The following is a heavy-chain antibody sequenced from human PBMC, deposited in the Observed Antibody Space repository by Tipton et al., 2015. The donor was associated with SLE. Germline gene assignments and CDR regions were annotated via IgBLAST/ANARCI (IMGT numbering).Heavy chain of an antibody. CDR1: GFTFSDYY. CDR2: ISSSGSTI. Sequence: GSLRLSCAASGFTFSDYYMSWIRQAPGKGLEWVSYISSSGSTIYYADSVKGRFTISRDNAKNSLYLQMNSLRAEDTAVYYCASLASNYENYMDVWGKGTTVTVSS. D-gene: IGHD4-11*01. J-gene: IGHJ6*03. CDR3: ASLASNYENYMDV. V-gene: IGHV3-11*01.